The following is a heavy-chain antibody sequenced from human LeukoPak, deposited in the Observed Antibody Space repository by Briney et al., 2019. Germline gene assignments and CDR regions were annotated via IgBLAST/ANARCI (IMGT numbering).Heavy chain of an antibody. Sequence: SETLSLTCAVYGGSFSGYYWSWIRQPPGKGLEWIGEINHSGSTNYNPSLKSRVTISVDTSKNQFPLKLSSVTAADTAVYYCASPKYWGQGTLVTVSS. CDR2: INHSGST. V-gene: IGHV4-34*01. CDR3: ASPKY. CDR1: GGSFSGYY. J-gene: IGHJ4*02.